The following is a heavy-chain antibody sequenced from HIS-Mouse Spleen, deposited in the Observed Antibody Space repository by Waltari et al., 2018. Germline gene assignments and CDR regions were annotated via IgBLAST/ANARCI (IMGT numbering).Heavy chain of an antibody. V-gene: IGHV4-39*07. CDR2: IYYSGST. CDR1: GGSISSSSYY. CDR3: AREIPYSSSWYDWYFDL. Sequence: QLQLQESGPGLVKPSETLSLTCTVPGGSISSSSYYWGWIRQPPGKGLEWIGGIYYSGSTYYHPSLKSRVTISVDTSKNQFSLKLSSVTAADTAVYYCAREIPYSSSWYDWYFDLWGRGTLVTVSS. D-gene: IGHD6-13*01. J-gene: IGHJ2*01.